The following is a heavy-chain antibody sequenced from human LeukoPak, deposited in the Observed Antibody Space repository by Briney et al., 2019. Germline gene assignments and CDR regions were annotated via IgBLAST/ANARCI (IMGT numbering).Heavy chain of an antibody. Sequence: GSLRLSCAASGFTFNKSWMSWVRQAPGKGPEWVANIKEDGTQMYYVDSVRGRFTISRDNADNSLYLQMNSLRGEDTAVYYCAKTGERDYWGRGTLVTVSS. D-gene: IGHD7-27*01. CDR1: GFTFNKSW. V-gene: IGHV3-7*01. CDR3: AKTGERDY. CDR2: IKEDGTQM. J-gene: IGHJ4*02.